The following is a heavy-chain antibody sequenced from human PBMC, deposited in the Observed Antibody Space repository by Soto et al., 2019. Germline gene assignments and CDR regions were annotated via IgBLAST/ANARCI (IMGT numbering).Heavy chain of an antibody. Sequence: GESLKISCKGSGFSFSSYWIGWVRQMPGKGLEWMGIIYPDDSDTTYSPSFQGQVTISADKSISTAYLQWSSLKASDTAMYYWARGRKSTAAFDYWGQETLVTVPS. CDR3: ARGRKSTAAFDY. D-gene: IGHD2-8*02. J-gene: IGHJ4*02. CDR1: GFSFSSYW. V-gene: IGHV5-51*01. CDR2: IYPDDSDT.